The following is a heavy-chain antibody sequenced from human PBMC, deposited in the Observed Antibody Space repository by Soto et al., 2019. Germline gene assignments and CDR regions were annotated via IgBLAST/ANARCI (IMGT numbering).Heavy chain of an antibody. CDR3: GRGGGGRYYGSGSYYKGYYYYGMDV. J-gene: IGHJ6*02. CDR2: INHSGST. Sequence: SETLSLTCTVSGGSISSYDWSWIRQPPGKGLEWIGEINHSGSTNYNPSLKSRVTISVDTSKNQFSLKLSSVTAADTAVYYCGRGGGGRYYGSGSYYKGYYYYGMDVWGQGTTVTVSS. V-gene: IGHV4-34*01. D-gene: IGHD3-10*01. CDR1: GGSISSYD.